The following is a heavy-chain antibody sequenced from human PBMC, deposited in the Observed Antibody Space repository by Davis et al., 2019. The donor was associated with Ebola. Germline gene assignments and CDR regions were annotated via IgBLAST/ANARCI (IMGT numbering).Heavy chain of an antibody. Sequence: PGGSLRLSCAASGFTFSSYAMSWVRQAPGKGLEWVSAISGNGGSTYYADSVKGRFTISRDNSKNTLYLQMNSLRAEDTAVYYCAKAPGSMIVVSFDYWGQGTLVTVSS. V-gene: IGHV3-23*01. CDR1: GFTFSSYA. J-gene: IGHJ4*02. CDR3: AKAPGSMIVVSFDY. CDR2: ISGNGGST. D-gene: IGHD3-22*01.